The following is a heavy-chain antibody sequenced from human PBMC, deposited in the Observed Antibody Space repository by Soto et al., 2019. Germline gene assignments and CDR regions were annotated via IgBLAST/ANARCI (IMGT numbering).Heavy chain of an antibody. J-gene: IGHJ6*02. CDR2: IDPSDSYT. CDR3: DTLYGMDV. Sequence: GESLKISCKGSGYSFTSYWISWVRQMPGKGLEWMGRIDPSDSYTNYSPSFQGHVTMSADKSISTAYLQGGSLKSSDTAMYYCDTLYGMDVWGQGTTVTVSS. V-gene: IGHV5-10-1*01. CDR1: GYSFTSYW.